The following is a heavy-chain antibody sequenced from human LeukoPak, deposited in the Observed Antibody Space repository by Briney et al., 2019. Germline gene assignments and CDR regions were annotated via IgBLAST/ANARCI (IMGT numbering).Heavy chain of an antibody. Sequence: PGGSLRLSCAASGFTFSDYWMTWVRLAPGMGLEWVATIKLDGGEKYFVDSVKGRFTISRDNAKNSLFLQMNSLRAEDTAVYYCARVSSSSYYFDYWGQGTLVTVSS. CDR2: IKLDGGEK. J-gene: IGHJ4*02. CDR3: ARVSSSSYYFDY. D-gene: IGHD6-6*01. V-gene: IGHV3-7*01. CDR1: GFTFSDYW.